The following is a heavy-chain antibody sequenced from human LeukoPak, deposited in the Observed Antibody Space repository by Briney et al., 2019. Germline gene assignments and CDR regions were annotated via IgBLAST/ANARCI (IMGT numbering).Heavy chain of an antibody. V-gene: IGHV1-2*02. CDR2: INPNSGGT. Sequence: ASVKVSCKASEYTFTDYYFNWVRQAPGQGLEWMGWINPNSGGTHYAQNFQDRVTMTRDTSISTAYMEVSRLTSDDTAVYYCARTLTTATWDYWGQGTLVTVSS. D-gene: IGHD4-17*01. J-gene: IGHJ4*02. CDR1: EYTFTDYY. CDR3: ARTLTTATWDY.